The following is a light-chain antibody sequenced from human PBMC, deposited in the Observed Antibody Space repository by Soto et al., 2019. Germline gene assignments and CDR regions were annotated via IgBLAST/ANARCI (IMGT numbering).Light chain of an antibody. J-gene: IGLJ1*01. CDR2: DVS. CDR1: SSDVGGYNY. V-gene: IGLV2-14*01. Sequence: QSALTQPASVSGSPGQWITISCTGTSSDVGGYNYVSWYQQHPGKAPKLMIYDVSNRPSGVSNRFSGSKSVNTASLTISGLQAEDEADYYCSSCTSSSTYVFGTGTKVTVL. CDR3: SSCTSSSTYV.